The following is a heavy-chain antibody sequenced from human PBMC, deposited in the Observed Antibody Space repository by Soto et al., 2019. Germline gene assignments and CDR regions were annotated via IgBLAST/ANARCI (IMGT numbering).Heavy chain of an antibody. CDR1: GFTFSSYA. V-gene: IGHV3-30-3*01. D-gene: IGHD6-19*01. CDR2: ISYDGSNK. Sequence: PGGSLRLSCAASGFTFSSYAMHWVRQAPGKGLEWVAVISYDGSNKYYADSVKGRFTISRDNSKNTLYLQMNSLRAEETAVYYCARDLIGDSSGHELWGQGTLVNVSS. J-gene: IGHJ4*02. CDR3: ARDLIGDSSGHEL.